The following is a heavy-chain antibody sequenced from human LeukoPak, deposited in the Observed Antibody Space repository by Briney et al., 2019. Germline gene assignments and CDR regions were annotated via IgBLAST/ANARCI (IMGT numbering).Heavy chain of an antibody. CDR1: GFTFSSYG. D-gene: IGHD1-20*01. CDR2: ISYDGSNK. Sequence: GGSLRLSCAASGFTFSSYGLHWVRQAPGKGLEWVAVISYDGSNKYYADSVKGRFTISRDNSKNTLYLQMNSLRAEDTAVYYCARYPYNWNFDYWGQGTLVTVSS. V-gene: IGHV3-30*03. J-gene: IGHJ4*02. CDR3: ARYPYNWNFDY.